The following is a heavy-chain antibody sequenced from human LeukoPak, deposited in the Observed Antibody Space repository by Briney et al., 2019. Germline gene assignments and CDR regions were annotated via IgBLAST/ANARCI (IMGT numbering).Heavy chain of an antibody. D-gene: IGHD6-19*01. V-gene: IGHV3-21*01. Sequence: GGSLRLSCAASGFTFSNYGMSWVRQAPGKGLEWVSSISSSSSYIYYADSVKGRFTISRDNAKNSLYLQMNSLRAEDTAVYYCARELGGIAVAGTFSHYYYMDVWGKGTTVTVSS. CDR1: GFTFSNYG. CDR3: ARELGGIAVAGTFSHYYYMDV. CDR2: ISSSSSYI. J-gene: IGHJ6*03.